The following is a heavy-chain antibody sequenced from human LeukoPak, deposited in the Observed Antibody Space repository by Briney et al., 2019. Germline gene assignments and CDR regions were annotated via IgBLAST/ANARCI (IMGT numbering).Heavy chain of an antibody. J-gene: IGHJ6*02. D-gene: IGHD4-11*01. CDR2: ISSSSNYI. Sequence: GGSLRLSCAASGFTFSSYSMNWVRQAPGKGLEWVSSISSSSNYIYYADSVKGRFTISRDNAKNSLYLQMNSLRAEDTAVYYCARDRSYSNSMDVWGQGTTVTVSS. CDR1: GFTFSSYS. V-gene: IGHV3-21*01. CDR3: ARDRSYSNSMDV.